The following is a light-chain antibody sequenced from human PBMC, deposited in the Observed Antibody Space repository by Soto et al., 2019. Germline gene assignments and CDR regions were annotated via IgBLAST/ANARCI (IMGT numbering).Light chain of an antibody. Sequence: QSALTQPRSVSGSPGQSVTISCTGTSSDVGGYNYVSWYQQHPGKAPTLMIYDVSQRPSGVPDRFSGSKSGNTASLTISGLQAEDEADYYCCSYAGSHFLFGGGTKLTVL. CDR3: CSYAGSHFL. CDR2: DVS. J-gene: IGLJ2*01. CDR1: SSDVGGYNY. V-gene: IGLV2-11*01.